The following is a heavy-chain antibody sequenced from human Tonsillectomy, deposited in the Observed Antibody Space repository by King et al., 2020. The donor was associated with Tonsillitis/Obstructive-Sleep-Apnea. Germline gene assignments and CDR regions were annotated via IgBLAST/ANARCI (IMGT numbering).Heavy chain of an antibody. D-gene: IGHD3-9*01. CDR1: GGSISTCY. V-gene: IGHV4-59*01. J-gene: IGHJ5*02. CDR2: ISYSGST. CDR3: ARVSVDYDILTGYLEGSGWFDP. Sequence: QLQESGPGLVKPSETLSLTCTVSGGSISTCYWSWIRQPPGKGLEWIGYISYSGSTNYNPSLKSRVTISVDTSKNQFSLKLSSVTAADTAVYYCARVSVDYDILTGYLEGSGWFDPWGQGTLVTVSS.